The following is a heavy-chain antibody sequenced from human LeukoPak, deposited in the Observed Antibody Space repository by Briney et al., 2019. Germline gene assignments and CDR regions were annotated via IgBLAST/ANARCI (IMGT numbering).Heavy chain of an antibody. CDR1: GFTFSSYA. V-gene: IGHV3-23*01. CDR2: ISGSGGST. Sequence: GGSLRLSCAASGFTFSSYAMSWVRQAPGKGLEWVSAISGSGGSTYYADSVKGRFTISRDNAKNSLYLQMNSLRAEDTAVYYCARDRIAARPPANWFDPWGQGTLVTVSS. CDR3: ARDRIAARPPANWFDP. J-gene: IGHJ5*02. D-gene: IGHD6-6*01.